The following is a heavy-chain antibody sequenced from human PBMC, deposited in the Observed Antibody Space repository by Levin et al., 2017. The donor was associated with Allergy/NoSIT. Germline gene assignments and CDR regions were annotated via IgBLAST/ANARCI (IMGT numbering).Heavy chain of an antibody. D-gene: IGHD3-16*01. CDR2: IYNTGIT. J-gene: IGHJ4*02. CDR3: ATRKGDAGSFFDH. CDR1: GSSISSGHW. Sequence: SQTLSLTCAVSGSSISSGHWWGWIRQPPGKGLEWIGYIYNTGITYYNTSLKSRLIVSLDTSKNQFSLKLSSVTAVDTAVYYCATRKGDAGSFFDHWGQGTLVTVSS. V-gene: IGHV4-28*01.